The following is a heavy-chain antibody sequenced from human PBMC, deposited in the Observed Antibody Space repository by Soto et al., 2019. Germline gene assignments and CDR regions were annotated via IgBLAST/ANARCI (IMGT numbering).Heavy chain of an antibody. CDR3: ARWWMYAPRFGP. J-gene: IGHJ5*02. CDR1: GGSISSGGYS. Sequence: QLQLQESGSGLVKPSQTLSLTCAASGGSISSGGYSWSWIRQPPGKGLQWIGYIYHSGSTYYNPSLKSRVTISVDRSKNQFSLKLSSVTAADTAVYYCARWWMYAPRFGPWGQGTLVTVSS. CDR2: IYHSGST. D-gene: IGHD2-8*01. V-gene: IGHV4-30-2*01.